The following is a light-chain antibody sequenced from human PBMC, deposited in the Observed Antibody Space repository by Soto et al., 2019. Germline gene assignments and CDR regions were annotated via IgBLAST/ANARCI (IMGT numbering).Light chain of an antibody. V-gene: IGLV2-14*01. CDR2: DVS. J-gene: IGLJ1*01. Sequence: SVLTQPASVSGPPGQSITISCTGTSSDVGGYNYVSWYQQYPGKAPKLMIYDVSNRPSGVSNRFSGSKSGNTASLTISGLQAEDEADYYCSSYTSSSTGVFGTGTKVTVL. CDR3: SSYTSSSTGV. CDR1: SSDVGGYNY.